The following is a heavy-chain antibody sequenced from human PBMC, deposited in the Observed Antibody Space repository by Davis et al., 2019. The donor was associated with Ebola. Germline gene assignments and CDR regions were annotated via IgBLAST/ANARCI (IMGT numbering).Heavy chain of an antibody. CDR3: SRDVDYTFDQ. CDR2: TCSDGSNT. J-gene: IGHJ4*02. D-gene: IGHD4-11*01. V-gene: IGHV3-74*01. Sequence: GESLKISCAASGFTFSSYCMHWVRQAPGRGLVWVSRTCSDGSNTIYADPVKGRFTISRANAKNTLSLQMNSLRVEDTAVYYCSRDVDYTFDQWGQGTLVTVSS. CDR1: GFTFSSYC.